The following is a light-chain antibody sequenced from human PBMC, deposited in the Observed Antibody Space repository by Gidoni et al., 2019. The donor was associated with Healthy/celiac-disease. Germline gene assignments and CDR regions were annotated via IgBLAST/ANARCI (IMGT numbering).Light chain of an antibody. Sequence: EIVMTQSPATLSVSPGERATLSCTASQSVSSNLAWYQQTPDQAPRLLIYGASTRATGIPARFSGSGSGTEFTLTISSLQSEDFAVYYCQQYNNWPRTFGQGTKVEIK. CDR1: QSVSSN. CDR3: QQYNNWPRT. V-gene: IGKV3-15*01. J-gene: IGKJ1*01. CDR2: GAS.